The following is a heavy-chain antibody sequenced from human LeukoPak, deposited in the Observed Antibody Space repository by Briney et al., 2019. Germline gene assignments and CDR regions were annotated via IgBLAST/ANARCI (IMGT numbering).Heavy chain of an antibody. CDR1: GGSISSYY. CDR3: ARGRAGGGDDAFDI. D-gene: IGHD2-21*01. Sequence: SETLSLTCTVSGGSISSYYWSWIRQPPGKGLEWIGYIYYSGSTNYNPSLKSRVTMSVDTSKNQFSLKLSSVTAADTAVYYCARGRAGGGDDAFDIWGQGTMVTVSS. CDR2: IYYSGST. V-gene: IGHV4-59*12. J-gene: IGHJ3*02.